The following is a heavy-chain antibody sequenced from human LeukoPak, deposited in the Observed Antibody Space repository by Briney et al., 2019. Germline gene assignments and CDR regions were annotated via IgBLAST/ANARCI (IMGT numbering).Heavy chain of an antibody. CDR3: ARQDLAVSGIDY. Sequence: PSETLSLTCTVSGGSTSSGSDYWGWIRQPPGKGLEWIGSIYYSGTTYYSPSLKSRVSISLDTSKDQFSLKLNSVTAADTAVYYCARQDLAVSGIDYWGQGTLVTVSS. V-gene: IGHV4-39*01. CDR1: GGSTSSGSDY. CDR2: IYYSGTT. J-gene: IGHJ4*02. D-gene: IGHD6-13*01.